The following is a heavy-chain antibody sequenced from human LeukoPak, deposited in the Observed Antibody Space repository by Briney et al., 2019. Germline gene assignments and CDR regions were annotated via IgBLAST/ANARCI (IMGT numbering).Heavy chain of an antibody. CDR1: EFTFSDYW. CDR2: IKEDGSEK. J-gene: IGHJ6*02. CDR3: ATYKNWVAGDV. Sequence: GGSLRLSCAASEFTFSDYWMSWVRQAPGKGPEWVANIKEDGSEKQYVDSVKGRFTVSRDNAKNSLFLQMNSLRPEDTAVYYCATYKNWVAGDVWGQGTTVSVSS. V-gene: IGHV3-7*01. D-gene: IGHD7-27*01.